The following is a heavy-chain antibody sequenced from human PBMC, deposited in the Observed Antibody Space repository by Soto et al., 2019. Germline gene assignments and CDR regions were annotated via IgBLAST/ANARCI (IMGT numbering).Heavy chain of an antibody. Sequence: GGSLRLSCAASGFTFSSYAMHWVRQAPGKGLEYVSAISSNGGSTYYANSVKGRFTISRDNSKNTLYLQMGSLRAEDRAVYYCARGSRWYFDYWGQGTLVTVSS. CDR1: GFTFSSYA. J-gene: IGHJ4*02. CDR3: ARGSRWYFDY. D-gene: IGHD2-15*01. CDR2: ISSNGGST. V-gene: IGHV3-64*01.